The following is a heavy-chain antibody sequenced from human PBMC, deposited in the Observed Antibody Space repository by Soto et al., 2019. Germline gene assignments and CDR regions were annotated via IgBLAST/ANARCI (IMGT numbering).Heavy chain of an antibody. CDR2: TYYTSKWYN. D-gene: IGHD1-26*01. V-gene: IGHV6-1*01. CDR3: ARVSIIGSYSHFDY. Sequence: PSHTLSLTGVISGYSVSSNSAAWNLIRQSPSRGLEWLARTYYTSKWYNDYAVSVKSRITINADTSKNQFSLQLNSVTPEDTAVYYCARVSIIGSYSHFDYWGQGTLVTVSS. CDR1: GYSVSSNSAA. J-gene: IGHJ4*01.